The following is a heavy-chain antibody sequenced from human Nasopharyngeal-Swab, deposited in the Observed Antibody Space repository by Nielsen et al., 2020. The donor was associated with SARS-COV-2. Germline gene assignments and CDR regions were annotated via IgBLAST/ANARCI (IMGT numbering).Heavy chain of an antibody. CDR2: ISHSGSTI. Sequence: GESLKIPCATSGFTLSHYYISLVRQAPGTGLELPAYISHSGSTIYYADSVKGRFTLSRDNAKTSLFLQMNSLRAEDTAVYYCAREILRHPNYFDYWGQGTLVSVSS. CDR1: GFTLSHYY. V-gene: IGHV3-11*04. D-gene: IGHD3-9*01. J-gene: IGHJ4*02. CDR3: AREILRHPNYFDY.